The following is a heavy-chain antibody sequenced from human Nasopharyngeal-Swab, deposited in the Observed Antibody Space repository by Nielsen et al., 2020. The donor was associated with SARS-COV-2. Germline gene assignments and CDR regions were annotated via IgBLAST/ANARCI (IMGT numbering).Heavy chain of an antibody. D-gene: IGHD2-15*01. Sequence: SVKVSCKASGYTFTGYYMHWVRQAPGQGLEWMGRINPNSGGTNYAQKFQGRVTMTRDTSISTAYMELSRLRSDDTAVYYCAGGGYCSGGSCYSFDAFDIWGQGTMVTVSS. CDR3: AGGGYCSGGSCYSFDAFDI. J-gene: IGHJ3*02. CDR2: INPNSGGT. V-gene: IGHV1-2*06. CDR1: GYTFTGYY.